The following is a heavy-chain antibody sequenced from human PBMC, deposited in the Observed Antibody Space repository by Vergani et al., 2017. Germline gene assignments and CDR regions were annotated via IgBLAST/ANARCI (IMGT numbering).Heavy chain of an antibody. Sequence: EVQLVESGGGLVQPGGSLRLSCAASGFTFSSYAMSWVRQAPGKGLEWVSAISGSGGSTYYADSVKGRFTISRDKSKHTLYLQMNSLRAEDTAVYYCARDSSSWYYYYMDVWGKGTTVTVSS. CDR2: ISGSGGST. J-gene: IGHJ6*03. CDR1: GFTFSSYA. V-gene: IGHV3-23*04. D-gene: IGHD6-6*01. CDR3: ARDSSSWYYYYMDV.